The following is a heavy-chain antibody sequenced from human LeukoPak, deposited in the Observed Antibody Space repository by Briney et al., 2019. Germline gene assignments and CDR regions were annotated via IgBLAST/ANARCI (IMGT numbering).Heavy chain of an antibody. V-gene: IGHV1-18*01. Sequence: ASVKVSCKASGYTFTSYGISWVRQAPGQGLEWMGWISAYKGNTNYAQKLQGRVTMTTDTSTSTAYMELSSLRSDDTAVYYCARDRVLLWFGELSVGAFDIWGQGTMVTVST. CDR2: ISAYKGNT. D-gene: IGHD3-10*01. CDR3: ARDRVLLWFGELSVGAFDI. J-gene: IGHJ3*02. CDR1: GYTFTSYG.